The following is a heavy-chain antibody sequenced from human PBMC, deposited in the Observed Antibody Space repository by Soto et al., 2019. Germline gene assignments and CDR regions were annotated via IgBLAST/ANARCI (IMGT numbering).Heavy chain of an antibody. J-gene: IGHJ4*02. CDR3: TTGVVAAQHNY. CDR2: IKSKTDGETV. Sequence: EVQLVESGGGLVKPGGSLRLSCTASGFSFSNAWMNWVRQAPGKGLEWVGRIKSKTDGETVDYAAPVKDTFTISRDDSKNKLYLQMNSLRIEDTAVYYCTTGVVAAQHNYWGQGTLVTVSS. V-gene: IGHV3-15*07. D-gene: IGHD2-15*01. CDR1: GFSFSNAW.